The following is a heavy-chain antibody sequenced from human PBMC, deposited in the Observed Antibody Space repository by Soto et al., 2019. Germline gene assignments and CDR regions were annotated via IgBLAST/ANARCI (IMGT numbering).Heavy chain of an antibody. V-gene: IGHV3-30*18. D-gene: IGHD7-27*01. CDR2: ISYDGSNK. J-gene: IGHJ2*01. Sequence: QVQLVESGGGVVQPGRSLRLSCAASGFTFSSYGMHWVRQAPGKGLEWVAVISYDGSNKYYADSVKGRFTSSRDNSKNTLHLQRNSLRAEDTAVYYCAKDSSWGSFPWYFDLWGRGTLVTVSS. CDR1: GFTFSSYG. CDR3: AKDSSWGSFPWYFDL.